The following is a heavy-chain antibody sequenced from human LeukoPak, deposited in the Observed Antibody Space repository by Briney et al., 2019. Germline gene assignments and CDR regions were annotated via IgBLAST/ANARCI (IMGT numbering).Heavy chain of an antibody. CDR3: ARENPRIRLGERGYFDY. Sequence: GGSLRLSCAASGFTFSSYAMHWVRQAPGKGLEWVAVISYDGSNKYYADSVKGRFTISRDNSKNTLYLQMNSLRAEDTAVYYCARENPRIRLGERGYFDYWGQGTLVTVSS. D-gene: IGHD3-16*01. J-gene: IGHJ4*02. CDR2: ISYDGSNK. CDR1: GFTFSSYA. V-gene: IGHV3-30-3*01.